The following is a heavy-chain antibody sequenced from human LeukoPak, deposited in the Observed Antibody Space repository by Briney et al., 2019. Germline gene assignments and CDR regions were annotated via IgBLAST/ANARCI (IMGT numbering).Heavy chain of an antibody. Sequence: GGSLRLSCAASGFTFSSYSMNWVRQAPGKGLEWVSYISSSSSTIYYADSVKGRFTISRDNAKNSLYLQMNSLRAEDTAVYYCAKSPYYDFWSGYFSLYYFDYWGQGTLVTVSS. V-gene: IGHV3-48*04. D-gene: IGHD3-3*01. CDR2: ISSSSSTI. CDR3: AKSPYYDFWSGYFSLYYFDY. CDR1: GFTFSSYS. J-gene: IGHJ4*02.